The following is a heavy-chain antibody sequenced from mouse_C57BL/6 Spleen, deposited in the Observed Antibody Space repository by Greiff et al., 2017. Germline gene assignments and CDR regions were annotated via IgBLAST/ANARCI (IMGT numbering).Heavy chain of an antibody. Sequence: QVQLQQSGPELVKPGASVKISCKASGYAFSSSWMNWVKQRPGKGLEWIGRIYPGDGDTKYNGKLKGKATLTADKSASTAYMQLSSLTSEDSAVYFCARGYYGNYYFDYWGQGTTLTVSS. J-gene: IGHJ2*01. D-gene: IGHD2-1*01. CDR3: ARGYYGNYYFDY. CDR1: GYAFSSSW. V-gene: IGHV1-82*01. CDR2: IYPGDGDT.